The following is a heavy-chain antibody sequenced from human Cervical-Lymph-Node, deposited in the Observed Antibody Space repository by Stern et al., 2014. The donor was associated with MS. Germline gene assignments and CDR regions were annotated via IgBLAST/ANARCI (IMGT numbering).Heavy chain of an antibody. Sequence: VQLVESGGGVVQPGRSLRLSCAASGFTFSSYGMHWVRQAPGKGLEWVAVISYDGSNKYYADSVKGRFTISRDNSKNTLYLQMNSLRAEDTAVYYCAKGPTTVVTYFDYWGQGTLVTVSS. CDR1: GFTFSSYG. CDR2: ISYDGSNK. J-gene: IGHJ4*02. D-gene: IGHD4-23*01. V-gene: IGHV3-30*18. CDR3: AKGPTTVVTYFDY.